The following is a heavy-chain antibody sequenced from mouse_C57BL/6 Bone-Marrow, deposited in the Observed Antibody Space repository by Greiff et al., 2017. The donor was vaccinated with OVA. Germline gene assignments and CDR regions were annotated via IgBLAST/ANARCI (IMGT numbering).Heavy chain of an antibody. CDR3: AMFITTVCAMDY. J-gene: IGHJ4*01. D-gene: IGHD1-1*01. V-gene: IGHV1-74*01. CDR2: IHPSDSDT. CDR1: GYTFTSYW. Sequence: QVQLQQPGAELVKPGASVKVSCKASGYTFTSYWMHWVKQRPGQGLEWIGRIHPSDSDTNYNQKFKGKSTLTVDKSSSTAYMQLSSLTSEDSAVYYCAMFITTVCAMDYWGQGTSVTVSS.